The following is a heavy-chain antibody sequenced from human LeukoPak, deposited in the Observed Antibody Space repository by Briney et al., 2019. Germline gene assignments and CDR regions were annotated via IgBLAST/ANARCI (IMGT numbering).Heavy chain of an antibody. J-gene: IGHJ4*02. CDR3: AREWDYDSSGYFYYY. D-gene: IGHD3-22*01. V-gene: IGHV1-69*13. CDR2: IIPIFGTA. Sequence: GASVKVSCKASGGTFIRYTISWVRQAPGQGLEWMGGIIPIFGTANYAQKFQGRVTITADESTSTAYMELSSLRSEDTAVYYCAREWDYDSSGYFYYYWGQGTLVTVSS. CDR1: GGTFIRYT.